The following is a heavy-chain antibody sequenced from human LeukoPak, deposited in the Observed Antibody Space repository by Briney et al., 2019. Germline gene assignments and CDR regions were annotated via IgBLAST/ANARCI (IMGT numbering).Heavy chain of an antibody. J-gene: IGHJ6*02. V-gene: IGHV1-69*04. Sequence: SVKVSCKASGGTFSSYTISWVRQAPGQGLEWMGRIIPILGIANYAQKFQGRVTITADKSTSTAYMELSGLRSEDTAVYYCARESGDFWSGYYYYGMDVWGQGTTVTVSS. D-gene: IGHD3-3*01. CDR3: ARESGDFWSGYYYYGMDV. CDR2: IIPILGIA. CDR1: GGTFSSYT.